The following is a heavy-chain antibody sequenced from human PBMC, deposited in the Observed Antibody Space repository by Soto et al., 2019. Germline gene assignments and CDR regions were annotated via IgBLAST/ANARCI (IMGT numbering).Heavy chain of an antibody. CDR2: ISVYNGNT. CDR1: GYTFTSYG. Sequence: ASVKVSCKASGYTFTSYGISWVRQAPGQGLEWMGWISVYNGNTNYAQNLQGRVTMTTDTSTSTAYMELRSLRSDDTAVYFFARAFDSSGYYYPDQFDYGGQGPRVTVPS. CDR3: ARAFDSSGYYYPDQFDY. J-gene: IGHJ4*02. D-gene: IGHD3-22*01. V-gene: IGHV1-18*01.